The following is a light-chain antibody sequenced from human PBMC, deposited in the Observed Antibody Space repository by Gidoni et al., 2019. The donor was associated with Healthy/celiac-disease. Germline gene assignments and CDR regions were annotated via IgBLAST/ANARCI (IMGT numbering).Light chain of an antibody. CDR2: KAS. J-gene: IGKJ2*01. CDR1: QSISSW. Sequence: DIQMTQSPSTLPASVGDRVTITCRASQSISSWLDWYQRKPGKAPKLLIYKASSVESGVPSRCSGSGSGTEFTRTISSLQPDDFATYYCQQYNSYPFTLGQGTKLEIK. CDR3: QQYNSYPFT. V-gene: IGKV1-5*03.